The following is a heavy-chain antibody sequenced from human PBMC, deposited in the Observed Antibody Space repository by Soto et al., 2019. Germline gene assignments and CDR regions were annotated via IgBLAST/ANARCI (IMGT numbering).Heavy chain of an antibody. CDR2: IYYSGST. Sequence: QLQLQESGPGLVKPSATLSLTCTVSGGSISSSSYYWGWIRQPPGKGLEWIGSIYYSGSTYYNPSLKSRVTRSVDTSKNQFSLKLSSVTAADTAVYYCARHSGHIFFDYWGQGTLVTVSS. D-gene: IGHD5-12*01. V-gene: IGHV4-39*01. CDR3: ARHSGHIFFDY. J-gene: IGHJ4*02. CDR1: GGSISSSSYY.